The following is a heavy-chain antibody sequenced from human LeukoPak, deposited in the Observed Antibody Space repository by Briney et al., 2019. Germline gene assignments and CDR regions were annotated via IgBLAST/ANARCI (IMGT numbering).Heavy chain of an antibody. J-gene: IGHJ4*02. V-gene: IGHV4-39*01. Sequence: SETLSLTCTVSGGSISSSSYYWGWIRQPPGKGLEWIGSIYYSGSTYYNPSLKSRATISVDTSKNQFSLKLSSVTAADTAVYYCARQDSSSWNYYFDYWGQGTLVTVSS. CDR1: GGSISSSSYY. CDR2: IYYSGST. CDR3: ARQDSSSWNYYFDY. D-gene: IGHD6-13*01.